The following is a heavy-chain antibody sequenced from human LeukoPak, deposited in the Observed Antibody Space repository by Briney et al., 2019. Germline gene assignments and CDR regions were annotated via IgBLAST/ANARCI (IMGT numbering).Heavy chain of an antibody. V-gene: IGHV3-30*02. CDR3: AKDRDSSGYEDAFDI. J-gene: IGHJ3*02. CDR2: IRYDGSNK. Sequence: GGSLRLSCAASGFTFSSYGMHWVRQAPGKGLEWVAFIRYDGSNKYYADSVKGRFTISRDNSKNTLYLQMNSLRAEDTAVYYCAKDRDSSGYEDAFDIWGQGTMVTVSS. CDR1: GFTFSSYG. D-gene: IGHD3-22*01.